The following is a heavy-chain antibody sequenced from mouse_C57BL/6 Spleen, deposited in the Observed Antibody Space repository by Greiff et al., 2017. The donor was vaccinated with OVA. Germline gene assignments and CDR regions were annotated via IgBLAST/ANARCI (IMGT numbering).Heavy chain of an antibody. Sequence: DVKLVESEGGLVQPGSSMKLSCTASGFTFSDYYMAWVRQVPEKGLEWVANINYDGSSTYYLDSLKSRFIISRDNAKNILYLQMSSLKSEDTATYYCARAEGLGDAMDYWGQGTSVTVSS. CDR1: GFTFSDYY. CDR2: INYDGSST. D-gene: IGHD4-1*01. CDR3: ARAEGLGDAMDY. V-gene: IGHV5-16*01. J-gene: IGHJ4*01.